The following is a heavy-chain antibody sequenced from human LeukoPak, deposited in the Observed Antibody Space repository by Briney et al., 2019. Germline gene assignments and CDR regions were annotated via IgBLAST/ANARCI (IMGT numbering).Heavy chain of an antibody. D-gene: IGHD1-14*01. CDR3: ARDANRARYFDY. J-gene: IGHJ4*02. Sequence: QPGRSLRLSCAASGFTFSSYGMHWVRQAPGKGLEGVAVIWYDGSNKYYADSVKGRFTISRDNSKNTLYLQMNSLRAEDTAVYYCARDANRARYFDYWGQGTLVTVSS. CDR1: GFTFSSYG. V-gene: IGHV3-33*01. CDR2: IWYDGSNK.